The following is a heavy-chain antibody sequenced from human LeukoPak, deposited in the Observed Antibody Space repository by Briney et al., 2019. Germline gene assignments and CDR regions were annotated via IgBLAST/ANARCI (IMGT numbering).Heavy chain of an antibody. Sequence: ASVTVSCKASEYTFTSDYIHWVRQAPGRGLEWMGISNPSGGSPRYAQKFQGRITLTRDTSTSTVYMEVSSLRSEDTAVYYCANLNHVNYWGQGTLVTVSS. CDR3: ANLNHVNY. V-gene: IGHV1-46*01. CDR2: SNPSGGSP. J-gene: IGHJ4*02. CDR1: EYTFTSDY.